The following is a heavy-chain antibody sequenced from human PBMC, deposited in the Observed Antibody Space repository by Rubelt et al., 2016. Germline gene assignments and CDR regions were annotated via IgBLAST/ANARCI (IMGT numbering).Heavy chain of an antibody. J-gene: IGHJ4*02. Sequence: QVQLQESGPGLVKPSGTLSLTCAVYGGSFSGYYWSWLRQPPGKGLEWIGEVNHSGSTNYNPSLKSQVTSPVDKSKNQFSRRRSSVTAADTAVYYCARGRYSYGYFDYWGQGTLVTVSS. CDR2: VNHSGST. CDR1: GGSFSGYY. V-gene: IGHV4-34*01. D-gene: IGHD5-18*01. CDR3: ARGRYSYGYFDY.